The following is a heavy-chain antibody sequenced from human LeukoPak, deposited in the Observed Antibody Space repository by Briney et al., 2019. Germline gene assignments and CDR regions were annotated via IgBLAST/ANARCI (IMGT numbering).Heavy chain of an antibody. Sequence: ASVKVSCKASGYTFTNYYMHWVRQAPGQGLEWMGFINPIGGSTSYAQKFQGRVTMTRDTSTSTVYMELNSLRSVDTAVYYCARNDASGLDYWGQGTLVTVSS. CDR1: GYTFTNYY. J-gene: IGHJ4*02. D-gene: IGHD3-10*01. CDR3: ARNDASGLDY. CDR2: INPIGGST. V-gene: IGHV1-46*03.